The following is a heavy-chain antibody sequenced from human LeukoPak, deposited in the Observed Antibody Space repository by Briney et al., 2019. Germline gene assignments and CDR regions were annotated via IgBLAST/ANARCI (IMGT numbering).Heavy chain of an antibody. CDR3: AKEVSRGCGSYFDY. D-gene: IGHD3-10*01. CDR1: GFTFSSYS. V-gene: IGHV3-48*01. Sequence: GGSLRLSCAASGFTFSSYSMNWVRQAPGKGLEWVSYISSSSSTIYYADSVKGRFTISRDNAKNSLYLQMNSLRAEDTAVYYCAKEVSRGCGSYFDYWGQGTLVTVSS. CDR2: ISSSSSTI. J-gene: IGHJ4*02.